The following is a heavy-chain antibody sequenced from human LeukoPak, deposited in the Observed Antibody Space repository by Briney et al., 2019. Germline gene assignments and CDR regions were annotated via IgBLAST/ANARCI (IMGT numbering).Heavy chain of an antibody. CDR3: ARAFYYDILTGYWDYFDY. Sequence: GGSLRLSCAASGFTFSSYGMHWVRQAPGKGLEWVANIKQDGSEKYYVDSVKGRFTISRDNAKNSLYLQMNSLRAEDTAVYYCARAFYYDILTGYWDYFDYWGQGTLVTVSS. J-gene: IGHJ4*02. V-gene: IGHV3-7*03. CDR2: IKQDGSEK. D-gene: IGHD3-9*01. CDR1: GFTFSSYG.